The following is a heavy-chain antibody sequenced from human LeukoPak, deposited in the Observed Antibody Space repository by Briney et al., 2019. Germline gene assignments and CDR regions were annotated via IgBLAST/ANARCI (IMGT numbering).Heavy chain of an antibody. CDR2: IYHSGST. Sequence: SQTLSLTCTVSGGSTSSGGYYWSWIRQPPGKGLEWIGYIYHSGSTYYNPSLKSRVTISVDRSKNQFSLKLSSVTAADTAVYYCARRMATIVDYWGQGTLVTVSS. J-gene: IGHJ4*02. CDR3: ARRMATIVDY. CDR1: GGSTSSGGYY. V-gene: IGHV4-30-2*01. D-gene: IGHD5-24*01.